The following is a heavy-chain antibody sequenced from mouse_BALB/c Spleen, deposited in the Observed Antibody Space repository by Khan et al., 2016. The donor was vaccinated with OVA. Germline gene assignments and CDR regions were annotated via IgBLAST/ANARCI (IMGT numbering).Heavy chain of an antibody. Sequence: EVQLVESGGGLVNPGGSLKLSCAASGFSFSSYTMSWVRQTPEKRLEWVATISSGSTYTYYPDSVKGRFTISRDNAKNTLYLQMSRLKSEDTAMYDCTRDGNYAHWYVDVWGAGTTVTVSS. CDR1: GFSFSSYT. J-gene: IGHJ1*01. V-gene: IGHV5-6-4*01. D-gene: IGHD2-1*01. CDR3: TRDGNYAHWYVDV. CDR2: ISSGSTYT.